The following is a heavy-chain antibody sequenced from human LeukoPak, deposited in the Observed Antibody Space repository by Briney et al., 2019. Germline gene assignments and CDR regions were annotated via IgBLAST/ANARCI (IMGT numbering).Heavy chain of an antibody. CDR2: IHYSGRA. Sequence: PSETLSLTSTVSGGSISGYYWTWVRQPPGEGLEWIGQIHYSGRADYNPSLKSRITISVDTSKTQMSLKLTSVTAADTAIYYCARFGVDDDMGVWGQGTTVTVSS. CDR1: GGSISGYY. D-gene: IGHD3-16*01. J-gene: IGHJ6*02. CDR3: ARFGVDDDMGV. V-gene: IGHV4-59*01.